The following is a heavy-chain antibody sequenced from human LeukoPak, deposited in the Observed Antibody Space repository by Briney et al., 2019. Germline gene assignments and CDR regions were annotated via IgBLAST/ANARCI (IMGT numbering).Heavy chain of an antibody. J-gene: IGHJ5*02. CDR1: GYSFTSYW. CDR2: IYPGDSDT. D-gene: IGHD6-13*01. CDR3: ASLFPDTKQQLADYNWFDP. V-gene: IGHV5-51*01. Sequence: GESLKISCKGSGYSFTSYWIGWVRQMPGKGLERMGIIYPGDSDTSYSPSFQGQVTTSADKSISTAYLQWSSLKASDTAMYYCASLFPDTKQQLADYNWFDPWGQGTLVTVSS.